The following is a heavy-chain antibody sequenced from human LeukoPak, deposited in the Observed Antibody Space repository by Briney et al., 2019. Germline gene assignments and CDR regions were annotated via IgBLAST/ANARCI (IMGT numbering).Heavy chain of an antibody. J-gene: IGHJ4*02. CDR2: IYYSGST. CDR3: AGGAGTFDY. CDR1: GGSISSSDYY. Sequence: SETLSLTCTVSGGSISSSDYYWGWIRQPPGKGLEWIASIYYSGSTNYNPSLKSRVTISVDTSKNQFSLKLSSVTAADTAVYYCAGGAGTFDYWGQGTLVTVSS. V-gene: IGHV4-39*07. D-gene: IGHD6-19*01.